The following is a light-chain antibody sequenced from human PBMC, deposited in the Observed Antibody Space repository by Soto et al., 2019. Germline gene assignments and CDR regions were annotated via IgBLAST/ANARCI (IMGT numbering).Light chain of an antibody. CDR3: QQYDELPRNRP. CDR2: AAS. J-gene: IGKJ4*01. Sequence: EIVMTQSPATLSVSPGERATLSCRASQSVSTNLAWYQQKPGQAPRLLIYAASVRATCIPARFSGSGTGTEFTLTISSLQSQDFAVYYCQQYDELPRNRPFGGGTKVEIK. CDR1: QSVSTN. V-gene: IGKV3-15*01.